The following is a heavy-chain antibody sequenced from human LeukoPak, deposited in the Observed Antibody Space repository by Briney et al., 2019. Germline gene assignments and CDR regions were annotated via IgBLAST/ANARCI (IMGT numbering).Heavy chain of an antibody. CDR2: ISGSGKT. J-gene: IGHJ4*02. V-gene: IGHV3-23*01. CDR1: GCTFSSYA. D-gene: IGHD1-26*01. Sequence: GGSLRLSCAASGCTFSSYAMTWVRQAPGKGLEWVSVISGSGKTYYADYVKGRFTISRDNSKNTLYLQMKSLRAEDTAIYYCAKVGGSDLGETWDCWGQGTLVTVSS. CDR3: AKVGGSDLGETWDC.